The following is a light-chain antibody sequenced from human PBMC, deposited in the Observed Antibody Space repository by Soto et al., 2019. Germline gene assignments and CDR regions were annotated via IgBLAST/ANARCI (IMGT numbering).Light chain of an antibody. CDR1: NIGSKG. J-gene: IGLJ2*01. CDR2: DDR. CDR3: QVWDSSSDHVV. V-gene: IGLV3-21*02. Sequence: SYELTQPPSVSVAPGQTARIPCGGNNIGSKGVHWYQQSPGLAPVLVVYDDRDRPSGIPERFSGSNSGNTATLTISRVEAGDEADYYCQVWDSSSDHVVFGGGTNLTVL.